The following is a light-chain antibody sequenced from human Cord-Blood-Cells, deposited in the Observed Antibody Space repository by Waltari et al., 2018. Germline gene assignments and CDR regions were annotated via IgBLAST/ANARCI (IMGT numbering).Light chain of an antibody. CDR2: EGS. CDR1: SSDVGSYNL. CDR3: CSYAGSSTYV. J-gene: IGLJ1*01. Sequence: QSALTQPASVSGSPGQSITISCTGTSSDVGSYNLVSWYQQHPGKAPNLMIYEGSKPPSGVSNRFSGSKSGNTASLTISGLQAEDEADYYCCSYAGSSTYVFGTGTKVTVL. V-gene: IGLV2-23*01.